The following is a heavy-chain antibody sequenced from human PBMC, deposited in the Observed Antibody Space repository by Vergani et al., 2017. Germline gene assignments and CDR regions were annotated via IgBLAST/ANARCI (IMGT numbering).Heavy chain of an antibody. CDR2: IYTSGST. J-gene: IGHJ4*02. V-gene: IGHV4-61*02. D-gene: IGHD3-22*01. Sequence: QVQLQESGPGLVKPSQTLSLTCTGSGGSISSGSYYWSWIRQPAGKGLEWIGRIYTSGSTNYNPSLKSRVTISVDTSKNQFSLKLSSVTAADTAVYYCAREVTMIDCWGQGTLVTVSS. CDR1: GGSISSGSYY. CDR3: AREVTMIDC.